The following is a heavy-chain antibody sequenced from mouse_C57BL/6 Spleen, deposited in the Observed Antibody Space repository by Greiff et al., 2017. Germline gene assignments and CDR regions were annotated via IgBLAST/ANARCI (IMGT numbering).Heavy chain of an antibody. J-gene: IGHJ1*03. Sequence: QVQLQQPGAELVRPGSSVKLSCKASGYTFTSYWMHWVKQRPIQGLEWIGNIDPSDSDTHYNQKFKDKATLTVDKSSSTAYMQLSSLTSEDSAVYYCARQLIYYGSSPYWYFDVWGTGTTVTVSS. V-gene: IGHV1-52*01. CDR2: IDPSDSDT. CDR1: GYTFTSYW. CDR3: ARQLIYYGSSPYWYFDV. D-gene: IGHD1-1*01.